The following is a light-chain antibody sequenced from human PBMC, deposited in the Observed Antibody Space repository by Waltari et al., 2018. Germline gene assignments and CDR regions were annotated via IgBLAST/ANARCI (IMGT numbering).Light chain of an antibody. CDR3: QVWDDVTNSGV. Sequence: SYVLTQPPSVSVDPGKTARLTCGGDDIESKSVNWYQQKPGPAPVLVMFYDNDRPSEIPARFSGSNSGNTATLTITWVEAGDEADYHCQVWDDVTNSGVFGGGTKLTVL. J-gene: IGLJ2*01. CDR2: YDN. CDR1: DIESKS. V-gene: IGLV3-21*04.